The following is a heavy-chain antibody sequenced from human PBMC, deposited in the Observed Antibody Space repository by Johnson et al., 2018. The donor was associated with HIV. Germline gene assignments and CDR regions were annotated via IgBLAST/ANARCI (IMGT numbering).Heavy chain of an antibody. D-gene: IGHD2-15*01. CDR3: ATDIVVVLAVTGTGAAFDI. CDR2: IRYDGSNK. J-gene: IGHJ3*02. V-gene: IGHV3-30*02. Sequence: VQLVESGGGVVQPVGSLRLSCAASGFTFSSYGMHWVRQAPGKGLEWVAFIRYDGSNKYYVDSVKGRFTISRDNAKNSLYLQMNSLRAEDTAVYYCATDIVVVLAVTGTGAAFDIWGQGTMVTVSS. CDR1: GFTFSSYG.